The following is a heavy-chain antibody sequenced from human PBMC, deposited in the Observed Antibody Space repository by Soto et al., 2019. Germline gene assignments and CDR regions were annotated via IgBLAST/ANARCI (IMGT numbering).Heavy chain of an antibody. V-gene: IGHV3-48*01. CDR1: GFTFINYS. D-gene: IGHD3-10*01. J-gene: IGHJ6*02. CDR2: ISSSSSTI. Sequence: PGGSLRLSCAASGFTFINYSMNWVRQAPGKGLEWVSYISSSSSTIYYADSVKGRFTNSRDNAKNSLYLQMNSLRAEDTAVYYCATYYGSGTYFPDHYYYGMDVWDQGTTVTVSS. CDR3: ATYYGSGTYFPDHYYYGMDV.